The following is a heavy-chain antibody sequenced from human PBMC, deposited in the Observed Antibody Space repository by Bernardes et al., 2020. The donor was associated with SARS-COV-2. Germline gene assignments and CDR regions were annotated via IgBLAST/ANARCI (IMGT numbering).Heavy chain of an antibody. CDR3: ARDGYSSSWSFGPNWFDP. J-gene: IGHJ5*02. V-gene: IGHV1-18*01. D-gene: IGHD6-13*01. Sequence: ASVKVSCKASGYTFTSYGISWVRQAPGQGLEWMGWISAYNGNTNYAQKLQGRVTMTTDTSTSTAYMELRSLRSDDTAVYYCARDGYSSSWSFGPNWFDPWGQGTLVTVSS. CDR2: ISAYNGNT. CDR1: GYTFTSYG.